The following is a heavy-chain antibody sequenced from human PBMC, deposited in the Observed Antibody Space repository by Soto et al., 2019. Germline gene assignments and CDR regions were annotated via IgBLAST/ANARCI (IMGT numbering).Heavy chain of an antibody. Sequence: GASVKVCCKASGGTFSSYAISWVRQDHEQGLEWMGGIIPIFGTANYAQKFQGRVTITADESTSTAYMELSSLRSEDTAVYYCAATVVTMVRGVIIRYNWFDPWGQGTLVTVSS. D-gene: IGHD3-10*01. CDR2: IIPIFGTA. CDR3: AATVVTMVRGVIIRYNWFDP. CDR1: GGTFSSYA. V-gene: IGHV1-69*13. J-gene: IGHJ5*02.